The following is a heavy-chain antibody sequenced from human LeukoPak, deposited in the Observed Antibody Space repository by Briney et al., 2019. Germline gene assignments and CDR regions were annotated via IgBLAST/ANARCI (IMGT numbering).Heavy chain of an antibody. CDR1: GYSFTSYW. D-gene: IGHD5-12*01. Sequence: GEALKISCKGSGYSFTSYWIGWVRQMPGKGLEWVGIIYPGDSDTRYSPSFQGQVTISADKSISTAYLQRSSLKASDTAMYYCARPPGGYDLYGCFDYWGQGALVTVSS. V-gene: IGHV5-51*01. CDR2: IYPGDSDT. CDR3: ARPPGGYDLYGCFDY. J-gene: IGHJ4*02.